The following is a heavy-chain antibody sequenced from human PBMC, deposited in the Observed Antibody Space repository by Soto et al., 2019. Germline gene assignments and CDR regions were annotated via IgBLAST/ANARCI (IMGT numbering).Heavy chain of an antibody. CDR3: ARTAAAGKYYYGVDV. CDR1: GYSFTSNW. D-gene: IGHD6-13*01. Sequence: HGESLKISCKDSGYSFTSNWIGWVRYMPGKGLEWMGIIYPGDSDTRYSPSFQGQVTISADKSISTAYLQWSSLKASDTAMYYCARTAAAGKYYYGVDVWGQGTTVTVSS. CDR2: IYPGDSDT. J-gene: IGHJ6*02. V-gene: IGHV5-51*01.